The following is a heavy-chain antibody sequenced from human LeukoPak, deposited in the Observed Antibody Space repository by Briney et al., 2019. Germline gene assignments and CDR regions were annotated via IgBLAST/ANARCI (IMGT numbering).Heavy chain of an antibody. CDR3: ASDYGDYKTLYYMDV. V-gene: IGHV1-69*06. Sequence: SVKVSCKASGYTFTSYAISWVRQAPGQGLEWMGGIIPIFGTANYAQKFQGRVTITADKSTSTAYMELSSLRSEDTAVYYCASDYGDYKTLYYMDVWGKGTTVTVSS. J-gene: IGHJ6*03. CDR1: GYTFTSYA. CDR2: IIPIFGTA. D-gene: IGHD4-17*01.